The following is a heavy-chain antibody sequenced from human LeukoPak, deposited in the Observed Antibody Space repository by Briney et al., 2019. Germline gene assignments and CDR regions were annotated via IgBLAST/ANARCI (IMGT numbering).Heavy chain of an antibody. CDR1: GGSVSSGSYY. V-gene: IGHV4-61*01. Sequence: SETLSLTCTASGGSVSSGSYYWSWIRQPPGKGLEWIGYIYYSGSTNYNPSLQSRVTITVDTSKNQFSLKLSSVTAADTAVYYCAREAVGDYYGSGSDAFDKWGQGTMVTVSS. CDR2: IYYSGST. D-gene: IGHD3-10*01. J-gene: IGHJ3*02. CDR3: AREAVGDYYGSGSDAFDK.